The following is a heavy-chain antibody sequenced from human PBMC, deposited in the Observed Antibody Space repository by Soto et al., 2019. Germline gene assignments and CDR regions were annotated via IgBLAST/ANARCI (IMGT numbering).Heavy chain of an antibody. CDR3: ARDQGGYSYGLAYYFDY. CDR1: GGSISSGGYY. D-gene: IGHD5-18*01. J-gene: IGHJ4*02. V-gene: IGHV4-31*03. Sequence: QVQLQESGPGLVKPSQTLSLTCTVSGGSISSGGYYWSWIRQHPGKGLEWIGYIYYSGSTYYNPSLKRRVTISVDTSKNQFSLKLSSVTAADTAVYYCARDQGGYSYGLAYYFDYWGQGTLVTVSS. CDR2: IYYSGST.